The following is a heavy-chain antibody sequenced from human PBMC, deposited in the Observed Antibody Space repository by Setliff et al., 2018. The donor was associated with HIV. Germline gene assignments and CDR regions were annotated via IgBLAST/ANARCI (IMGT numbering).Heavy chain of an antibody. CDR2: TSFHGINK. CDR3: ARGGGGARRVIGS. J-gene: IGHJ4*02. V-gene: IGHV3-30-3*01. Sequence: PGGSLRLSCITSGLPFSSYAMHWVRQAPGKGLEWVTFTSFHGINKYYADSVKGRFTISRDNAAKSLYLQMSSLRAEDTAVYYCARGGGGARRVIGSWGQGALVTVSS. D-gene: IGHD6-6*01. CDR1: GLPFSSYA.